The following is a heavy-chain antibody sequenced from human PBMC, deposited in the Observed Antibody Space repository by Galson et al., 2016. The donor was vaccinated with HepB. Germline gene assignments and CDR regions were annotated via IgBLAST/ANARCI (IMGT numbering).Heavy chain of an antibody. D-gene: IGHD5/OR15-5a*01. J-gene: IGHJ4*02. V-gene: IGHV6-1*01. CDR2: TYYRSKWYN. CDR1: GDSVSSNSAA. CDR3: ARVVGRGVYDGRFDY. Sequence: CAISGDSVSSNSAAWNWIRQSPSRGLEWLGRTYYRSKWYNDYAESVKSRITINPDTSKNQFSLQLNSVTPEDTAVYYCARVVGRGVYDGRFDYWGQGTLVIVSS.